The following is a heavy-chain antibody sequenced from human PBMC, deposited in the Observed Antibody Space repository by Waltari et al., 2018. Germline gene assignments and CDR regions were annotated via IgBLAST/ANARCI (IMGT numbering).Heavy chain of an antibody. V-gene: IGHV4-38-2*02. CDR2: IYHSGST. D-gene: IGHD6-13*01. CDR1: GYSISSGYY. J-gene: IGHJ4*02. CDR3: ARDWQQLVRGFDY. Sequence: QVQLQESGPGLVKPSETLSLTCTVSGYSISSGYYWGWIRQPPGKGLEWIGSIYHSGSTYYNPSLKSRVTISVDTSKNQFSLKLSSVTAADTAVYYCARDWQQLVRGFDYWGQGTLVTVSS.